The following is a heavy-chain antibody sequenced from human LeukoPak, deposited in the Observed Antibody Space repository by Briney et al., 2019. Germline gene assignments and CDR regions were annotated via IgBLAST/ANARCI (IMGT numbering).Heavy chain of an antibody. CDR1: GFTFSSAS. V-gene: IGHV3-15*01. CDR2: IKSKTDGGTT. D-gene: IGHD3-22*01. J-gene: IGHJ4*02. CDR3: AKEYDSSPFDY. Sequence: GGSLRLSCAASGFTFSSASMSWVRQAPGKGLEWVGRIKSKTDGGTTDYAAPVKGRFTISRDESINTLYLQMNSLRAEDTAVYYCAKEYDSSPFDYWGQGTLVTVSS.